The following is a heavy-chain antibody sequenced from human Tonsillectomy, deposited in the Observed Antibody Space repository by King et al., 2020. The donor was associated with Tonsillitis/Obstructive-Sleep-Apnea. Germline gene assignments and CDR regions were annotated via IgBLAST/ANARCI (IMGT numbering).Heavy chain of an antibody. CDR3: ARGKGVGRYYYGMDV. J-gene: IGHJ6*02. Sequence: VQLVESGAEVKKPGESLRISCNDSGYSLTSDWITWVRQVPGKGLEWMGTIDPSDSYTNYSPSFQGHVTISADKSITTAYLQWSSLKASDTAIYYCARGKGVGRYYYGMDVWGQGTTVTVSS. CDR1: GYSLTSDW. V-gene: IGHV5-10-1*03. D-gene: IGHD1-1*01. CDR2: IDPSDSYT.